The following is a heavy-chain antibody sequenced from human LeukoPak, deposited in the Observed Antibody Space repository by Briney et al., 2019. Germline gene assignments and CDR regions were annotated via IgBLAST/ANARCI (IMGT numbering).Heavy chain of an antibody. V-gene: IGHV4-30-4*01. CDR2: IYYSGST. J-gene: IGHJ5*02. Sequence: PSQTLSLTCTVSGFSISSGDYYWRWLRQPPGKGLELIGYIYYSGSTYYNPSLKSRVTISVDTSKNQFSLKLSSVTAADTAVYYCAGDGSYGSGSPGFDPWGQGTLVTVSS. CDR1: GFSISSGDYY. D-gene: IGHD3-10*01. CDR3: AGDGSYGSGSPGFDP.